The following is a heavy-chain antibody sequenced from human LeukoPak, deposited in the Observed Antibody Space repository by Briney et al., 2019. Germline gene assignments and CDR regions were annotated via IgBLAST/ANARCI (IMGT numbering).Heavy chain of an antibody. CDR1: GGSISSGSYY. D-gene: IGHD3-10*01. CDR2: IYTSGST. Sequence: SETLSLTCTVSGGSISSGSYYWSRIRQPAGKGLEWIGRIYTSGSTNYNPSLKSRVTISVDTSTNQFSLKLSSVTAADTAVYYCARWDGSGSSRWFDPWGQGTLVTVSS. CDR3: ARWDGSGSSRWFDP. V-gene: IGHV4-61*02. J-gene: IGHJ5*02.